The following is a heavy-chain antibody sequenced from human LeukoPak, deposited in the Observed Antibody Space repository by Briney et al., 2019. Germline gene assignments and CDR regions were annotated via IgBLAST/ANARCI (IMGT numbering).Heavy chain of an antibody. J-gene: IGHJ6*02. D-gene: IGHD2-2*01. CDR2: FDPEDGET. CDR3: ATSVVVPAATYYYYYGMDV. CDR1: GYTLTELS. Sequence: ASVKVSCKVSGYTLTELSMHWVRQAPGKGLEWMGGFDPEDGETTYAQKFQGRVTMTEDTSTDTAYMELSSRRSEDTAVYYCATSVVVPAATYYYYYGMDVWGQGTTVTVSS. V-gene: IGHV1-24*01.